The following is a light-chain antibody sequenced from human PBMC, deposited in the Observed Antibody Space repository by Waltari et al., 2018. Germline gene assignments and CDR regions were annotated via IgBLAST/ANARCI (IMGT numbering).Light chain of an antibody. V-gene: IGKV3-20*01. J-gene: IGKJ2*01. CDR2: GSS. CDR3: QQYGRSWNT. Sequence: EIVLTQSPGTLALSPGEGATLSCRASQSVSSNYLAWYQQRPGQAPRLLIHGSSSRATGIPDRFSGRGSGTDFSLTISRLEPEDFAVNYCQQYGRSWNTFGQGTKLEIK. CDR1: QSVSSNY.